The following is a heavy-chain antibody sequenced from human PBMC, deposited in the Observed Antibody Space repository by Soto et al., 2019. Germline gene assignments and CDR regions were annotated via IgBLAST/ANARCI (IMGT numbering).Heavy chain of an antibody. CDR1: GLTFNNYW. D-gene: IGHD2-15*01. CDR2: IKGDGSEK. V-gene: IGHV3-7*04. CDR3: ARELVLGSKSASDM. Sequence: GGSLRLSCAASGLTFNNYWMSWVRQAPGKGLEWVANIKGDGSEKYYGDSVKGRFTISRDNAKNSLYLHMNSLRDEDTAVYFCARELVLGSKSASDMWGQGTLVTVSS. J-gene: IGHJ3*02.